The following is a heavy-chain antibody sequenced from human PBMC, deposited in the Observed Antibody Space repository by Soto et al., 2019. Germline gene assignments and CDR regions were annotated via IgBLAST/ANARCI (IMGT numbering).Heavy chain of an antibody. J-gene: IGHJ6*02. V-gene: IGHV1-69*12. CDR1: GGTFSSYA. Sequence: QVQLVQSGAEVKKPGSSVKVSCKASGGTFSSYAISWVRQAPGQGLEWMGGIIPIFGTANYAQKFQGRVTITADESTSTAYMELSSLRSEDTAGYYCARGVAVVRGVAFLSYGMDVWGQGTTVTVSS. CDR3: ARGVAVVRGVAFLSYGMDV. D-gene: IGHD3-10*01. CDR2: IIPIFGTA.